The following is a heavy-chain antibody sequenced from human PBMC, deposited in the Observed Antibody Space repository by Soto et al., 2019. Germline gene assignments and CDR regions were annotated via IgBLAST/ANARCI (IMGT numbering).Heavy chain of an antibody. CDR1: GGSFSGYY. D-gene: IGHD4-4*01. CDR3: ASGWGVTVTTYYYDYYGMDV. J-gene: IGHJ6*02. Sequence: PSETLSLTCAVYGGSFSGYYWSWIRQPPGKGLDWIGEINHSGSTNYNPSLKSRVTISVDTSKNQFSLKLSSVTAADTAVYYCASGWGVTVTTYYYDYYGMDVWGQGTTVTVSS. CDR2: INHSGST. V-gene: IGHV4-34*01.